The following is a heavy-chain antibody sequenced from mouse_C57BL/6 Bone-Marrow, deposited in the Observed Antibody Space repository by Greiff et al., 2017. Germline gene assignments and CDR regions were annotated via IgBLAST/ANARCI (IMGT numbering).Heavy chain of an antibody. Sequence: QVQLQQPGAELVKPGASVKLSCTASGYTFTSYWMHWVKQRPGQGLEWIGMIHPKSGSTNYNEKFKSKATLTVDKSSSTAYMQLSSLTSEDSAVYYCTRGGYSNYSYYFDYWGKGTTLTVSS. J-gene: IGHJ2*01. CDR2: IHPKSGST. CDR1: GYTFTSYW. D-gene: IGHD2-5*01. V-gene: IGHV1-64*01. CDR3: TRGGYSNYSYYFDY.